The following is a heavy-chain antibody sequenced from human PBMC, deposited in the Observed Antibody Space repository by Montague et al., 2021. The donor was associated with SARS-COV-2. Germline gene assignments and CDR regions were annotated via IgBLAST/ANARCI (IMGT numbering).Heavy chain of an antibody. CDR3: ARNPGEYYGMDV. J-gene: IGHJ6*02. Sequence: SETLSLTCNVSGGSISNYYWSWIRQPPGKGLEWIGRIYSSGSINYNPSLKTRITLSVDTSKNQFSLRVNSVTAADTAVYYCARNPGEYYGMDVWGQGTTVTVSS. D-gene: IGHD3-16*01. V-gene: IGHV4-4*07. CDR1: GGSISNYY. CDR2: IYSSGSI.